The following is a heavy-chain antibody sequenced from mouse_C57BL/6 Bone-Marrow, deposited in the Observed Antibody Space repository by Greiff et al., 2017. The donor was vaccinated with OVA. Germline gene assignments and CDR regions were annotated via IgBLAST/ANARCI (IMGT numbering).Heavy chain of an antibody. CDR3: ATPYYSNSYYAMDY. J-gene: IGHJ4*01. D-gene: IGHD2-5*01. CDR1: GYTFTSYW. CDR2: IYPGSGST. Sequence: QVQLQQPGAELVKPGASVKMSCKASGYTFTSYWITWVKQRPGQGLEWIGDIYPGSGSTYYNEKFKSKATLTVDTASSTAYMQLSSLTSEDSAVYYCATPYYSNSYYAMDYWGQGTSVTVSS. V-gene: IGHV1-55*01.